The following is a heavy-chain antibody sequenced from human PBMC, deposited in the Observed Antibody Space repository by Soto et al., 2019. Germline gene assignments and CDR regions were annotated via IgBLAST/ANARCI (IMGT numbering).Heavy chain of an antibody. CDR2: ISGSGGST. D-gene: IGHD3-22*01. J-gene: IGHJ4*02. CDR1: GFTFNNYA. V-gene: IGHV3-23*01. Sequence: PGGSLRLSCAASGFTFNNYAMSWVRQAPGKGLEWVSGISGSGGSTYYADSVKGRFTISRDNSKNTLYLQMNSLRAEDTAVYYSAKDLGDSSPVGFDYWGQGTLVTVYS. CDR3: AKDLGDSSPVGFDY.